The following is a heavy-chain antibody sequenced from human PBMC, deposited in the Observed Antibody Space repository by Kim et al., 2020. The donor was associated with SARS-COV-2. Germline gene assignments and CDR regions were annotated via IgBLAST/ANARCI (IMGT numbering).Heavy chain of an antibody. Sequence: GGSLRLSCAASGFTFSSYGMHWVRQAPGKGLEWVAVISYDGSNKYYADSVKGRFTISRDNSKNTLYLQMNSLRAEDTAVYYCAKTKLRYFDWSTPAGVDYWGQGTLVTVSS. CDR1: GFTFSSYG. J-gene: IGHJ4*02. D-gene: IGHD3-9*01. CDR2: ISYDGSNK. V-gene: IGHV3-30*18. CDR3: AKTKLRYFDWSTPAGVDY.